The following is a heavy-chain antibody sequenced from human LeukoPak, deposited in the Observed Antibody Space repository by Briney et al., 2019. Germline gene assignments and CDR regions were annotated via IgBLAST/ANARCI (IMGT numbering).Heavy chain of an antibody. Sequence: GGSLRLSCAASGFTFSSYGMHWVRHAPGKGLEWVAVIWYDGSNKYYADSVKGRFTISRDNSKNTLYLQMNSLRAEDTAVYYCAKDPRSYCSSTSCPPWFDPWGQGTLVTVSS. V-gene: IGHV3-33*06. CDR1: GFTFSSYG. D-gene: IGHD2-2*01. CDR2: IWYDGSNK. CDR3: AKDPRSYCSSTSCPPWFDP. J-gene: IGHJ5*02.